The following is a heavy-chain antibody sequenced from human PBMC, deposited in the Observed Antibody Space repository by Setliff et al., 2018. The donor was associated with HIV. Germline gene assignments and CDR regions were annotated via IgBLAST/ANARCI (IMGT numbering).Heavy chain of an antibody. CDR2: MNPNSGVS. D-gene: IGHD3-10*01. J-gene: IGHJ6*02. V-gene: IGHV1-8*01. CDR3: ARGKGVGGVIITGGLDV. CDR1: GHTFTNYD. Sequence: ASVKVSCKPSGHTFTNYDIHWMRRATGQGLEWMGWMNPNSGVSGYALKFHDRVTMNRDTSITTAYMELSSLTSEDTAVYYCARGKGVGGVIITGGLDVWGQGTTVTVSS.